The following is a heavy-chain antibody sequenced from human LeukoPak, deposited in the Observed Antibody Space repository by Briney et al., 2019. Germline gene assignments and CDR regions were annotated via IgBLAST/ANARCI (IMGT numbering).Heavy chain of an antibody. CDR1: GFTFGKYW. V-gene: IGHV3-53*01. Sequence: PGGSLRLSCVASGFTFGKYWMSWVRQAPGKGLEWVSVIYSGGSTYSADSVKGRFTISRDNSKNTLYLQMNSLRAEDTAVYYCARDSNYDTSGHYYWGQGTLVTVSS. CDR2: IYSGGST. D-gene: IGHD3-22*01. CDR3: ARDSNYDTSGHYY. J-gene: IGHJ4*02.